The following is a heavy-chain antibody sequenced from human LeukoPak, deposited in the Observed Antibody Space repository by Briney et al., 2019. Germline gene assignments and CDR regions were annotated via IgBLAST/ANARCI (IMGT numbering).Heavy chain of an antibody. V-gene: IGHV3-21*01. Sequence: PGGSLRLSCAASGFTFSSDSMNWVRQAPGKGLEWVSSISSSSSYIYYADSVKGRFTISRDNAKNSLYLQMNSLRAEDTAVYYCARDRHYYDSSGYMNWYFDLWGRGTLVTVSS. CDR1: GFTFSSDS. CDR3: ARDRHYYDSSGYMNWYFDL. D-gene: IGHD3-22*01. J-gene: IGHJ2*01. CDR2: ISSSSSYI.